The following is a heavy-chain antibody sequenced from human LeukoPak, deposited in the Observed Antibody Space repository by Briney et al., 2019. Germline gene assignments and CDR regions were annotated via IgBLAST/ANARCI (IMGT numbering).Heavy chain of an antibody. CDR1: GGTFSNYA. CDR3: ARDRGTVTAATTDHYYYGLDV. D-gene: IGHD2-2*01. CDR2: IIPILDIA. J-gene: IGHJ6*02. V-gene: IGHV1-69*10. Sequence: ASVKVSCKAPGGTFSNYAISWVRQAPGQGLEWMAWIIPILDIANYAQKFQGRVTITADKSTSTAYMELSSLRSEDTAVYYCARDRGTVTAATTDHYYYGLDVWGQGTTVTVSS.